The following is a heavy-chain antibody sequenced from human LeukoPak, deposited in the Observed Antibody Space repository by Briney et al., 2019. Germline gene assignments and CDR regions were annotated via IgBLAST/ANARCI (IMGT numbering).Heavy chain of an antibody. CDR1: GFTFSRYA. V-gene: IGHV3-23*01. Sequence: GGSLRLSCAASGFTFSRYAMTWVRQAPGKGLEWVSTISGSGGSTNYADSVKDRFTISRDNSKSTLYLQMNSLRAEDTAVYYCAKLVSSVTTPEFFDYWGQGTLVTVSS. CDR3: AKLVSSVTTPEFFDY. J-gene: IGHJ4*02. CDR2: ISGSGGST. D-gene: IGHD4-17*01.